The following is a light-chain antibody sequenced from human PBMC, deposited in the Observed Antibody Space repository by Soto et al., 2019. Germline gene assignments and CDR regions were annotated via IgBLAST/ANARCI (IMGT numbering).Light chain of an antibody. CDR2: GNN. V-gene: IGLV1-44*01. J-gene: IGLJ2*01. Sequence: QSVLTQSPSASGTPGQRVTISCSGSSSNIGSNSVNWYQQLPGTAPNLLMDGNNQRPSGVPDRFSGSKSGTSASLAISGLQSEDEADYYCAAWDGSMNAVVFGGGTKLTVL. CDR1: SSNIGSNS. CDR3: AAWDGSMNAVV.